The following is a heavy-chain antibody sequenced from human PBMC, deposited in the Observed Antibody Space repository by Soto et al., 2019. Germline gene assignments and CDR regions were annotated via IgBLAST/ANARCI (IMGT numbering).Heavy chain of an antibody. D-gene: IGHD5-18*01. Sequence: ASVKVSCKASGGTFSSYAISWVRQAPGQGLEWMGGIIPIFGTANYAQKFQGRVTITADESTSTAYMELSSLRSEDTAVYYCARDFARGYSYGYYWGQGTLVTVS. J-gene: IGHJ4*02. V-gene: IGHV1-69*13. CDR2: IIPIFGTA. CDR3: ARDFARGYSYGYY. CDR1: GGTFSSYA.